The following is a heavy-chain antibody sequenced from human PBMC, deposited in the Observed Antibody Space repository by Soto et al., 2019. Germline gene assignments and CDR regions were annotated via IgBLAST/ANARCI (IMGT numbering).Heavy chain of an antibody. Sequence: QVQLVQSGAEVKKPGSSVKVSCKASGGTFSSYTISWERQAPGQGLEWMGRIIPILGIANYAQKFQGRVTITADKSTSTAYMELSSLRSEDTAVYYCARMYSGGWYDYWGQGTLVTVSS. CDR2: IIPILGIA. D-gene: IGHD6-19*01. CDR1: GGTFSSYT. J-gene: IGHJ4*02. CDR3: ARMYSGGWYDY. V-gene: IGHV1-69*02.